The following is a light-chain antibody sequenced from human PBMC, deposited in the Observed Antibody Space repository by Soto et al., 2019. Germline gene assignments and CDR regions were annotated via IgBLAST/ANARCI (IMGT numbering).Light chain of an antibody. CDR2: YNN. V-gene: IGLV1-44*01. Sequence: QSVLTQPPSASGTPGQRVTISCSGTTSNIGSNTVNWYQQLPGTAPKLLIYYNNQRPSGVPDRLSGSKSGTSASLAIGGLQSEDEALYYCAAWDDSLEGMVFGGGTKLTVL. CDR3: AAWDDSLEGMV. J-gene: IGLJ3*02. CDR1: TSNIGSNT.